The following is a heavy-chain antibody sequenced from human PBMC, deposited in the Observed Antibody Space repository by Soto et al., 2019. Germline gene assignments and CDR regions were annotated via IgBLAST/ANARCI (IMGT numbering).Heavy chain of an antibody. V-gene: IGHV4-34*01. J-gene: IGHJ4*02. CDR2: INHSGST. CDR3: AGGWLRPYYFDY. Sequence: SETLSLTCAVYGGSFSCYYWSWIRQPPGKGLEWIGEINHSGSTNYNPSLKSRVTISVDTSKNQFSLKLSSVTAADTAVYYCAGGWLRPYYFDYWGQGTLVTVS. CDR1: GGSFSCYY. D-gene: IGHD5-12*01.